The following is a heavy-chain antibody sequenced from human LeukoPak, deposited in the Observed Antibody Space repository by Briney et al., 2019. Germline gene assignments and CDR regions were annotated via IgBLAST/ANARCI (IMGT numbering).Heavy chain of an antibody. J-gene: IGHJ4*02. Sequence: GESLKISCKGSGYSFTSYWIGWVRQMPGKGLEWMGIIYPGDSDTRCSPSFQGQVTISADKSISTAYLQWSSLKASDTAMYYCARPRSTYYYGSGSLDYWDQGTLVTVSS. CDR3: ARPRSTYYYGSGSLDY. CDR1: GYSFTSYW. V-gene: IGHV5-51*01. CDR2: IYPGDSDT. D-gene: IGHD3-10*01.